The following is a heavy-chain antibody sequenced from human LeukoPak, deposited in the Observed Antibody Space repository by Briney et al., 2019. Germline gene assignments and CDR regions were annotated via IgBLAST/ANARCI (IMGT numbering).Heavy chain of an antibody. Sequence: SEALSFTCTVSGASINSHYWSWIRQPPARGLEWVGYIHYSGTISYNPSLRSRVTVSVDMSKNQFSLKLNSVTAADTAVYYCARSALVVGSFLDAFDIWGQGTMVTVSS. D-gene: IGHD2-15*01. J-gene: IGHJ3*02. V-gene: IGHV4-59*11. CDR3: ARSALVVGSFLDAFDI. CDR2: IHYSGTI. CDR1: GASINSHY.